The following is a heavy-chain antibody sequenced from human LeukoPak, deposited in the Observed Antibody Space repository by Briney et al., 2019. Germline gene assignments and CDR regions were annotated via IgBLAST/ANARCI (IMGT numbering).Heavy chain of an antibody. V-gene: IGHV3-23*01. J-gene: IGHJ4*02. CDR1: GFTFRSYA. D-gene: IGHD1-26*01. CDR3: ARDEGARTVDY. CDR2: ISGGGTT. Sequence: PGGSLRLSCAASGFTFRSYAMNWVRQAPGKGLEWVSTISGGGTTYYADSVKGRFTISRDNSKNTVSLQMDSLRAEDTAVYYCARDEGARTVDYWGQGTLVTVSS.